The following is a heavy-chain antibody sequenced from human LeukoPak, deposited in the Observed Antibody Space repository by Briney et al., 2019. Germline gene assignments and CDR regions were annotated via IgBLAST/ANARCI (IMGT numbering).Heavy chain of an antibody. CDR3: AKANELNSSGWYYFDY. D-gene: IGHD6-19*01. Sequence: AGRSLRLSCAASGFTFSSYGMHWVRQAPGKGLEWVAVISYDGSNKYYADSVKGRFTISRDNSKNTLYLQMNSLRAEDTAVYYCAKANELNSSGWYYFDYWGQGTLVTVSS. J-gene: IGHJ4*02. V-gene: IGHV3-30*18. CDR2: ISYDGSNK. CDR1: GFTFSSYG.